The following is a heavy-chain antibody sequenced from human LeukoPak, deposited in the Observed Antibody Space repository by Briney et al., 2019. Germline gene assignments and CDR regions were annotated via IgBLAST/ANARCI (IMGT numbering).Heavy chain of an antibody. CDR1: GFTFSSYG. Sequence: PGGSLRLSCAASGFTFSSYGMHWVRQAPGKGLEWVAFIRYDGSNKYYADSVKGRFTISRDNCKNTLYLQMNSLRAEDTAVYYCAKDIVVVPALHDAFDIWGQGTMVTVSS. CDR2: IRYDGSNK. V-gene: IGHV3-30*02. CDR3: AKDIVVVPALHDAFDI. D-gene: IGHD2-2*01. J-gene: IGHJ3*02.